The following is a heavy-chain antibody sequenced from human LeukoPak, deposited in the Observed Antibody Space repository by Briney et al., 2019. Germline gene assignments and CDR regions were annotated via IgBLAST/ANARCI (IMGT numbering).Heavy chain of an antibody. CDR2: IYHSGST. J-gene: IGHJ4*02. Sequence: SETLSLTCTVSGGSISSGGYYWSWIRQPPGKGLEWIGYIYHSGSTYYNPSLKSRVTISVDRSKNQFSLKLSSVTAADTAVYYCARDPVQKLLDYWGQGTLVTVSS. V-gene: IGHV4-30-2*01. CDR3: ARDPVQKLLDY. CDR1: GGSISSGGYY. D-gene: IGHD4-11*01.